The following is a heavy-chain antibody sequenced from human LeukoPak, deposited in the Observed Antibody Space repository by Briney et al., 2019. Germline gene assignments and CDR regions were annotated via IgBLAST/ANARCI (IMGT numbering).Heavy chain of an antibody. D-gene: IGHD3-22*01. J-gene: IGHJ4*02. CDR2: ISGSAGTT. CDR1: GFTFSSYA. CDR3: ARDRSPVTYYYDSSGHTAIDY. V-gene: IGHV3-23*01. Sequence: QPGGSLRLSCAASGFTFSSYAMSWVRQAQGKGLEWVSAISGSAGTTYYADSAKGRFTISRDNSKNTLYLQMNSLRAEDTAVYYCARDRSPVTYYYDSSGHTAIDYWGQGTLVTVSS.